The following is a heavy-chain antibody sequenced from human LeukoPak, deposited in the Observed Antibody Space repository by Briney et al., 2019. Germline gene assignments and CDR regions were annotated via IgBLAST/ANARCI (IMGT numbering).Heavy chain of an antibody. CDR1: GYTFTSYG. Sequence: GASVKVSCKASGYTFTSYGISWVRQAPGQGLEWMGWTSAYNGNTNYAQKLQGRVTMTTDTSTSTAYMELRSLRSDDTAVYYCARDGYYDFWSGYFWFDPWGQGTLVTVSS. V-gene: IGHV1-18*01. J-gene: IGHJ5*02. D-gene: IGHD3-3*01. CDR2: TSAYNGNT. CDR3: ARDGYYDFWSGYFWFDP.